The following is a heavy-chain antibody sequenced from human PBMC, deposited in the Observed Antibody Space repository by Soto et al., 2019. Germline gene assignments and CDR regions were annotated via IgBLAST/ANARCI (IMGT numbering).Heavy chain of an antibody. CDR1: GFTFSRSG. Sequence: RTVKLSCAASGFTFSRSGMPWVRQAPGKGLEWVAVIWYDGSNKYYADSVKGRFTISRDNSKNTLYLQMNSLRAEDTAVYYCARDLFIEASGYYYYVMYVWGQRTTVTGS. CDR3: ARDLFIEASGYYYYVMYV. CDR2: IWYDGSNK. J-gene: IGHJ6*02. D-gene: IGHD2-15*01. V-gene: IGHV3-33*01.